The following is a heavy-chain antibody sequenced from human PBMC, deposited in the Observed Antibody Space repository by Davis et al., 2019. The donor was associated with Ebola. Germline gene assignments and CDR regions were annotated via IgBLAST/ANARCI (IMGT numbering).Heavy chain of an antibody. J-gene: IGHJ4*02. CDR2: ISYDGSNK. Sequence: GESLKISCAASGFTFSSYAMHWVRQAPGKGLEWVAVISYDGSNKYYADSVKGRFTISRDNSKNTLYLQMNSLRVEDTAVYYCARGGRSIFGVVIREFDYWGQGALVTVSS. CDR1: GFTFSSYA. CDR3: ARGGRSIFGVVIREFDY. V-gene: IGHV3-30-3*01. D-gene: IGHD3-3*01.